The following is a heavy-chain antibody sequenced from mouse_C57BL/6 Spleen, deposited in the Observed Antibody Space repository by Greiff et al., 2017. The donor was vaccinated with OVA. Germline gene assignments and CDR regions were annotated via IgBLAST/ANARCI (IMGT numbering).Heavy chain of an antibody. V-gene: IGHV10-3*01. CDR1: GFTFNTYA. D-gene: IGHD2-2*01. Sequence: EVKLMESGGGLVQPQGSLKLSCAASGFTFNTYAMHWVSQAPGTGLEWVARIRSKSSNFATYYADSVKDRFTIARDDSQSMLYQQMNNLKTEDTVLYYCVRATYGYDSWYFDVWGTGTTVTVSS. CDR2: IRSKSSNFAT. J-gene: IGHJ1*03. CDR3: VRATYGYDSWYFDV.